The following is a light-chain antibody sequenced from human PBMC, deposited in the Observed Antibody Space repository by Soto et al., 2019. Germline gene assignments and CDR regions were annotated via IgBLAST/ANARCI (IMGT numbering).Light chain of an antibody. V-gene: IGKV3-15*01. J-gene: IGKJ1*01. Sequence: EVVMTQSPASLSVSPGDRVTLSCRASQNIRNNLAWYQQKPGQSPRLLISGASTREAGVPCRFSGSGSGTEFTLIISSLQSEDFAIYYCQQYNNWPPWTFGQGTKVDIK. CDR1: QNIRNN. CDR3: QQYNNWPPWT. CDR2: GAS.